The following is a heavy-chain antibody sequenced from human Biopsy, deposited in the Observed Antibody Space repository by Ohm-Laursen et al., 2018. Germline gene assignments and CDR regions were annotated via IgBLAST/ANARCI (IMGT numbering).Heavy chain of an antibody. J-gene: IGHJ6*02. D-gene: IGHD5-24*01. CDR2: ITPGSGGT. CDR3: VKATYGKRYGKDV. Sequence: SVKVSCKASGYTFIAYNIHWVRQAPGQGLEWMGWITPGSGGTDYAQKFRGRVSMTRDTSISTVYMELKSLTSDDTAVDYRVKATYGKRYGKDVWGQGTTVTVSS. V-gene: IGHV1-2*02. CDR1: GYTFIAYN.